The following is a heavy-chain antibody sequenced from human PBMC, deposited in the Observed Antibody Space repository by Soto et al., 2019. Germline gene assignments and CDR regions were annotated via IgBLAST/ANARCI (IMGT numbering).Heavy chain of an antibody. CDR3: ALDNIPAAPDYFDY. V-gene: IGHV3-30-3*01. CDR2: MSPSGAEK. J-gene: IGHJ4*02. Sequence: QVQLVESGGDVVQPGTSLRLSCAASGFSFSTNVLHWVRQAPGKGLEWVAVMSPSGAEKYYTDSVKGRFIISRDNSKNTRYLHMNSLTTDDTAVYYCALDNIPAAPDYFDYWGQGTLVTVSS. CDR1: GFSFSTNV. D-gene: IGHD2-2*01.